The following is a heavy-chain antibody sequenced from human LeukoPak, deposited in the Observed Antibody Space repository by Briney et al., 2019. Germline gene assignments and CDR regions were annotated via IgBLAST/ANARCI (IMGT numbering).Heavy chain of an antibody. Sequence: SETLSLTCTGSGGSISSYYWSWIRQPPGKGLEWIGYIYYRGSTNYNPSLKSRVTTSVDTSKNQFSLKLRSVTAADTAVYYCARGFRGDNFDYWGQGALVIVSS. CDR2: IYYRGST. J-gene: IGHJ4*02. CDR1: GGSISSYY. V-gene: IGHV4-59*12. CDR3: ARGFRGDNFDY. D-gene: IGHD4-17*01.